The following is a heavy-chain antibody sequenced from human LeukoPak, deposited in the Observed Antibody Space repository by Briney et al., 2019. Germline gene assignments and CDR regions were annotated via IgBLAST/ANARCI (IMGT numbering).Heavy chain of an antibody. V-gene: IGHV3-21*01. CDR1: GFTFSSYS. Sequence: PGGSLRLSCAASGFTFSSYSMNWVRQAPGKGLEWVSSISSSSSYIYYADSVKGRFTISRDNAKNSLYLQMNSLRAEDTAVYYCARGALDSSSCLDYWGQGTLVTVSS. D-gene: IGHD6-13*01. CDR2: ISSSSSYI. CDR3: ARGALDSSSCLDY. J-gene: IGHJ4*02.